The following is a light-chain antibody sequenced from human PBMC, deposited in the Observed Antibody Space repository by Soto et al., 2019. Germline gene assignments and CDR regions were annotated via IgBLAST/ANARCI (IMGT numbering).Light chain of an antibody. CDR1: QSIGSN. J-gene: IGKJ1*01. CDR2: GAS. Sequence: EILMTQSPAILSLSPGEGATLSCRASQSIGSNLAWYQQKPGHAPRLLIYGASTRATGIPAKFSGSGSGTEFTLTINNLQSEDFAVYFCQQYSDWPPRTFGQGTKVEIK. V-gene: IGKV3-15*01. CDR3: QQYSDWPPRT.